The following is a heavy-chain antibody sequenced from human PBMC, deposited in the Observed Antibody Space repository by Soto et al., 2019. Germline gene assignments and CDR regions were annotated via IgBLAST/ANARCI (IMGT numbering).Heavy chain of an antibody. Sequence: SGPTLVNPTQTLTLTCIFSGFSLRTNGVGVGWIRQPPGKALEWLGFIYWNDDKRYSPSLKSRLTITKDTSKNQVVLTMTNMDPVDTATYYCAKSGSSGWYGWFDPWGQGTLVTVSS. CDR2: IYWNDDK. D-gene: IGHD6-19*01. CDR3: AKSGSSGWYGWFDP. J-gene: IGHJ5*02. CDR1: GFSLRTNGVG. V-gene: IGHV2-5*01.